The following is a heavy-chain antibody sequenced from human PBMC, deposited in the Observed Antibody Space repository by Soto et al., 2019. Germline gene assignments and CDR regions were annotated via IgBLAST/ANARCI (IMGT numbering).Heavy chain of an antibody. CDR3: ARAYGVVVVAATPFDY. D-gene: IGHD2-15*01. V-gene: IGHV3-33*01. CDR2: IWYDGSNK. CDR1: GFTFSSYG. J-gene: IGHJ4*02. Sequence: GGSLRLSCAASGFTFSSYGMHWVRQAPGKGLEWVAVIWYDGSNKYYADSVKGRFTISRDNSKNTLYLQMNSLRAEDTAVYYCARAYGVVVVAATPFDYWGQGTLVTVSS.